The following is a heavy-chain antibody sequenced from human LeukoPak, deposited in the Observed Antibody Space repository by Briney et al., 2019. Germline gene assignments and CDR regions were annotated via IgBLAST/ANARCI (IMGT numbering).Heavy chain of an antibody. CDR1: GFTFSSYS. J-gene: IGHJ6*02. V-gene: IGHV3-21*01. CDR2: ISSSSSYI. D-gene: IGHD6-13*01. CDR3: ARGGVAAAGNYYYYGMDV. Sequence: GGSLRLSCAAYGFTFSSYSMNWVRQAPGKGLEWVSSISSSSSYIYYADSVKGRFTISRDNAKNSLYLQMNSLRAEDTAVYYCARGGVAAAGNYYYYGMDVWGQGTTVTVSS.